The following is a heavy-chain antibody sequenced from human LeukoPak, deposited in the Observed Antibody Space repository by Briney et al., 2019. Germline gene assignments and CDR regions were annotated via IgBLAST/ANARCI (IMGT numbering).Heavy chain of an antibody. D-gene: IGHD5-12*01. V-gene: IGHV1-2*02. CDR3: ARPYSGYDWEAWFDP. CDR2: INPNSGST. Sequence: ASVKVPCKASGYTFTGYYMHWVRQAPGQGLEWMGWINPNSGSTNYAQKSQGRVTMTRDTSISTAYMELSRLRSDDTAVYYCARPYSGYDWEAWFDPWGQGTLVTVSS. CDR1: GYTFTGYY. J-gene: IGHJ5*02.